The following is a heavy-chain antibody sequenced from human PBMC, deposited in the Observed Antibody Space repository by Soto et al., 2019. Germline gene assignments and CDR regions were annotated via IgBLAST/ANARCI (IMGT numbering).Heavy chain of an antibody. CDR2: ISWNSGSI. CDR1: TFDDYA. V-gene: IGHV3-9*01. CDR3: AKDINFEGVFDY. J-gene: IGHJ4*02. Sequence: TFDDYAMHWVRQAPGKGREWVSGISWNSGSIGYADSVKGRFTISRDNAKNSLYLQMNSLRAEDTALYYCAKDINFEGVFDYWGQGTLVTVSS. D-gene: IGHD3-9*01.